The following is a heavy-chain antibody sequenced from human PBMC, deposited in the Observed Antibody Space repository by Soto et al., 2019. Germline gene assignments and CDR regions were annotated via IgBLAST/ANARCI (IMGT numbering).Heavy chain of an antibody. V-gene: IGHV1-3*01. CDR3: ARGRHDILLVPGDY. Sequence: QVQLVQSGAEVKKPGASVKVSCKASGYTFTDYAMHWVRQAPGQRLEWMGWINAGNGNTKYSQTFQGRVAITRDTSASTAYMEVSSLRSEDTAVYYCARGRHDILLVPGDYWGQGTLVTVSS. J-gene: IGHJ4*02. D-gene: IGHD2-2*01. CDR2: INAGNGNT. CDR1: GYTFTDYA.